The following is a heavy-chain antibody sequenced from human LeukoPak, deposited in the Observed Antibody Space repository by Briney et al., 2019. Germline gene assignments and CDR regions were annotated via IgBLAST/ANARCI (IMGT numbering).Heavy chain of an antibody. Sequence: PGGSLRLSCATSGFTFSRYTMNWVRQAPGKGLEWVSSIDSGSYYMYYADSVKGRFTISRDDAKNSLYLQVNSLRAEDTAVYHCTRDVEFFYWGREPWSPSPQ. CDR1: GFTFSRYT. V-gene: IGHV3-21*01. J-gene: IGHJ4*02. CDR3: TRDVEFFY. CDR2: IDSGSYYM. D-gene: IGHD2/OR15-2a*01.